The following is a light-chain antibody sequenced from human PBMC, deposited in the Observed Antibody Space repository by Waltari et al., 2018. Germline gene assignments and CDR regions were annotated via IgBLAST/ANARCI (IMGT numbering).Light chain of an antibody. CDR3: QQYYSTPFT. V-gene: IGKV4-1*01. CDR2: WAS. J-gene: IGKJ3*01. CDR1: QSVLHSSNNENS. Sequence: DIVMTQSPDSLGVSLGERATLHCKSSQSVLHSSNNENSLTWYQQKPGQPPKLLIYWASTRESGVPDRFSGSGSGTDFTLTINSLQTEDVAVYYCQQYYSTPFTFGPGTKVDIK.